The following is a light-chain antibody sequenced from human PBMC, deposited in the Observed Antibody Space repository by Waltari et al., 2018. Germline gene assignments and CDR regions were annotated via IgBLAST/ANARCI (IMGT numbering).Light chain of an antibody. Sequence: DIVMTQSPDSLAVSMGERDTINCKSSQSVIYSSTNKNYLAWYQQKPGQPPKLLIYWASTRESGVPDRFSGSGSGTDFTLTISSLQAEDVAVYYCQQYLSTPYTFGQGTKLEI. J-gene: IGKJ2*01. CDR1: QSVIYSSTNKNY. CDR3: QQYLSTPYT. V-gene: IGKV4-1*01. CDR2: WAS.